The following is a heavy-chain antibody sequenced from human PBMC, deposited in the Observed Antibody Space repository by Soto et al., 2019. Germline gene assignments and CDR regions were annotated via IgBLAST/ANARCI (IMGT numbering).Heavy chain of an antibody. CDR1: GFTFSSYG. J-gene: IGHJ4*02. Sequence: QVQLVESGGGVVQPGRSLRPSCAASGFTFSSYGMHWVRQAPGKGLEWVAVISYDGSNKYYADSVKGRFTISRDNSKNTLYLQMNSLRAEDTAVYYCAKESVVVITDYWGQGTLVTVSS. D-gene: IGHD3-22*01. V-gene: IGHV3-30*18. CDR2: ISYDGSNK. CDR3: AKESVVVITDY.